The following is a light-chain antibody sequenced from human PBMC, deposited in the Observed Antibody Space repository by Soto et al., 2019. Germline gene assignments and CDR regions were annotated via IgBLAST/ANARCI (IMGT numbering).Light chain of an antibody. V-gene: IGLV2-14*01. J-gene: IGLJ2*01. CDR3: SSYTSTSTLEV. CDR2: EVS. Sequence: QAVVTQPASVSGSPGQSITISCTGTSSDVGGYNYVSWYQQYPDKAPKLMIYEVSHRPSGVSNRFSGSKSGNTASLTISGLQAEDEADYFCSSYTSTSTLEVFGGGTKLTVL. CDR1: SSDVGGYNY.